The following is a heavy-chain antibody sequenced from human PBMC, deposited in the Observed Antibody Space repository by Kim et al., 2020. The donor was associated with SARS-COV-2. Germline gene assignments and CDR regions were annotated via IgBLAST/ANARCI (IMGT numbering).Heavy chain of an antibody. J-gene: IGHJ6*03. CDR3: ARGPPKNQTFPRRYYYYMDV. Sequence: SETLSLTCAVYGGSFSGYYWSWIRQPPGKGLEWIGEINHSGSTNYNPSLKSRVTISVDTSKNQFSLKLSSVTAADTAVYYCARGPPKNQTFPRRYYYYMDVWGKGTTVTVSS. D-gene: IGHD2-2*01. CDR1: GGSFSGYY. V-gene: IGHV4-34*01. CDR2: INHSGST.